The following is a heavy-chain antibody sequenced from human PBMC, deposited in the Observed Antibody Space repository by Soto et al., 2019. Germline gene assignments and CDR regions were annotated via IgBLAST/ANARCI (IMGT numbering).Heavy chain of an antibody. CDR3: AITAMINREPSTRFDY. D-gene: IGHD5-18*01. V-gene: IGHV3-15*01. Sequence: PGGSLRLSCAASGLTFSNVWMTWVRQAPGKGLEWVGRIKSKSDGETADVAAPVKARFTISRDDSKNTVFLEMNSLKSEDTALYYCAITAMINREPSTRFDYWGRGTHVIVSS. CDR2: IKSKSDGETA. J-gene: IGHJ4*02. CDR1: GLTFSNVW.